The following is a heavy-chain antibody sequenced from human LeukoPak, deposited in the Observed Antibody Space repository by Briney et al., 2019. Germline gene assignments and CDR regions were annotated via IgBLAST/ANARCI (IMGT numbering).Heavy chain of an antibody. Sequence: GGSLRLSCAASGFTFSSYAMSWVRQAPGKGLEWVSFIKPDGSRTNYADSVKDRFIISRDNAKNTLYLQMYNLRADDTAVYYCARENYWAMDVSGQGTTVTVSS. CDR2: IKPDGSRT. CDR3: ARENYWAMDV. J-gene: IGHJ6*02. CDR1: GFTFSSYA. D-gene: IGHD2-8*02. V-gene: IGHV3-74*01.